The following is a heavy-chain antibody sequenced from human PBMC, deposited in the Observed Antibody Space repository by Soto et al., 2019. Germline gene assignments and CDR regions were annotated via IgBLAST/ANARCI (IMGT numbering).Heavy chain of an antibody. CDR1: GYSFTDYH. Sequence: ASVKVSCKASGYSFTDYHIHWVRQAPGQGLEWLGRINPKSGGTSTAQKFQGWVTMTTDTSISTASMELTRLTSDDTAIYYCARGDSTDCSNGVCSFFDNLDMDVCGQGNTVTVSS. J-gene: IGHJ6*02. V-gene: IGHV1-2*04. CDR3: ARGDSTDCSNGVCSFFDNLDMDV. CDR2: INPKSGGT. D-gene: IGHD2-8*01.